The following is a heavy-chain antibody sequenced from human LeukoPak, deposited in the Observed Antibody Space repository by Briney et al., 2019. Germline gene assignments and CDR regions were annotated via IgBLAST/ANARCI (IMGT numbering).Heavy chain of an antibody. J-gene: IGHJ3*02. D-gene: IGHD6-19*01. V-gene: IGHV3-23*01. CDR1: GFTFSSYA. Sequence: GGSLRLSCAASGFTFSSYAMSWVRQAPGKGLEWVSAISGSGGSTYYADSVKGRFTISRDNSKNTLYLQMNSLRAEDTAVYYCAKDAGGPAPGAGWYGAFDIWGQGTMVTVSS. CDR2: ISGSGGST. CDR3: AKDAGGPAPGAGWYGAFDI.